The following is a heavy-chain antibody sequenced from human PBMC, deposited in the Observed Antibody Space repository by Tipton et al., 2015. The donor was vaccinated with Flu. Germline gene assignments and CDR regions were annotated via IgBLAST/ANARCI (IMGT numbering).Heavy chain of an antibody. CDR3: ARGQIFGWFDP. Sequence: LRLSCTVSGGSISNGSYYWSWIRQPAGKGLEWIGRIYTSGSTNYKPSLKSRVTISVDTSKNQFSLKLSSVTAAETAVYYCARGQIFGWFDPWGQGTLVTVSS. J-gene: IGHJ5*02. CDR2: IYTSGST. CDR1: GGSISNGSYY. D-gene: IGHD2/OR15-2a*01. V-gene: IGHV4-61*02.